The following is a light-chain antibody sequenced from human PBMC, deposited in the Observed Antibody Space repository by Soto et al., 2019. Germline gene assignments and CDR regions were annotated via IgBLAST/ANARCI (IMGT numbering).Light chain of an antibody. CDR2: AGF. Sequence: DIQMIQSPSSLSASLGDRVIITCRASHPISSYVNWYQQKPGKAPNLLLSAGFTLQSGVPSRFSGDRAGADYPLISENLQREDSATYFCQYSYSRPLTFGGGTKV. CDR3: QYSYSRPLT. V-gene: IGKV1-39*02. CDR1: HPISSY. J-gene: IGKJ4*01.